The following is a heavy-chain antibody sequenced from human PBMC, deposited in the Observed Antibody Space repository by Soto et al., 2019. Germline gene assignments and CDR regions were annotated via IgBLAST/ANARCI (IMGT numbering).Heavy chain of an antibody. CDR2: ISRSGTT. J-gene: IGHJ3*01. Sequence: QVQLQESGPGLVKPSGTLSLTCAVTGGSISRSNWWTWVRQPPGEGLEWVGEISRSGTTNYKPSLKSRVSISVDKSRNEFSLNLGSVTAADTARYYCARDSASSGVFTWGQGTMVTVSS. V-gene: IGHV4-4*02. CDR1: GGSISRSNW. D-gene: IGHD6-19*01. CDR3: ARDSASSGVFT.